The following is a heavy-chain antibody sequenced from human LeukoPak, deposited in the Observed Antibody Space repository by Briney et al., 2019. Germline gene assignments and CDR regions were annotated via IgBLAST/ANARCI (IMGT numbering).Heavy chain of an antibody. CDR3: ARGRQLERRYYYYYMDV. CDR2: INPSGGST. V-gene: IGHV1-46*01. J-gene: IGHJ6*03. D-gene: IGHD1-1*01. Sequence: ASVKVSCKASGYTFTSYYMHWVRQAPGQGFEWMGIINPSGGSTSYAQKFQGRATMTRDTSTSTVYMELSSLRSEDTAVYYCARGRQLERRYYYYYMDVWGKGTTVTVSS. CDR1: GYTFTSYY.